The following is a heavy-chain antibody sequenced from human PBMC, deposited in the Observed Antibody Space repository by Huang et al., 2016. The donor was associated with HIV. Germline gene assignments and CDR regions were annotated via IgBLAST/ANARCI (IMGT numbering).Heavy chain of an antibody. J-gene: IGHJ6*02. CDR1: GYSFAKYW. Sequence: EEQLVQSGAEVKKPGESLKISCEGSGYSFAKYWIGWVRQMPGKGLEWMGIIYPDDSDTRSSPSFQGQVSISADKSISTAYLQWSSLKASDTAMYYCARLDTARNYYYYGLDVWGQGTSVIVSS. V-gene: IGHV5-51*01. D-gene: IGHD5-18*01. CDR3: ARLDTARNYYYYGLDV. CDR2: IYPDDSDT.